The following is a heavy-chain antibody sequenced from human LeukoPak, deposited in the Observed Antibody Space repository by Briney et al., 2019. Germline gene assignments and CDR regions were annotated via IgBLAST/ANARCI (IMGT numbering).Heavy chain of an antibody. V-gene: IGHV3-23*01. D-gene: IGHD6-19*01. CDR1: GFTFSSYV. J-gene: IGHJ4*02. Sequence: PGGSLRLSCAASGFTFSSYVMSWVRQAPAKGLEWVSGISGSGGSTNHAHSVKGPFTISRDNSKNTLYLQMNSLRAEDTAEYYCAKVYSSGWYWVDYWGQGTLVTVSS. CDR2: ISGSGGST. CDR3: AKVYSSGWYWVDY.